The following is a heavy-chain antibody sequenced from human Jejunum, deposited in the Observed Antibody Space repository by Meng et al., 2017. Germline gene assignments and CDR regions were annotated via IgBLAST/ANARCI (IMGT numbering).Heavy chain of an antibody. Sequence: QVKLVQSGSELKRPGASVKVSCKSSGYTFTNDAINWVRQAPGQGLQWMGRINTNTGKPTYAQDFTGRFVFSLDTSVTTAYLEISSLEAEDTATYYCARDMYSYGYYDYWGQGTLVTVSS. D-gene: IGHD5-18*01. V-gene: IGHV7-4-1*02. CDR2: INTNTGKP. CDR1: GYTFTNDA. J-gene: IGHJ4*02. CDR3: ARDMYSYGYYDY.